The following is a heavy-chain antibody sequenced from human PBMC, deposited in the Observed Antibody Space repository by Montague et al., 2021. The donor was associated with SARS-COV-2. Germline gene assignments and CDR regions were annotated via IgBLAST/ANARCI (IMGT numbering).Heavy chain of an antibody. CDR2: IYYSGSVTT. J-gene: IGHJ2*01. CDR3: ARRGGGEVFARFMYWYFDV. CDR1: GGSINNYY. Sequence: SETLSLICSVSGGSINNYYWCWVRQSPGKGLEWIGYIYYSGSVTTSYNPSLKSQVSISVDTSENQFSLKLTSVTAADTAVYYCARRGGGEVFARFMYWYFDVWGRGSLVTVSS. D-gene: IGHD2-21*01. V-gene: IGHV4-59*13.